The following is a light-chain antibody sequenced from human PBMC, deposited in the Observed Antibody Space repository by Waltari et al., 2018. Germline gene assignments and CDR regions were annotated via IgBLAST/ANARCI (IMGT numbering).Light chain of an antibody. CDR3: QSYDSSNVVV. Sequence: NFMLTQPHSVSESPGKTVTISCTRSRGSLGSNYVPWPQQRPGSSPTTVIYEDNQRPSGVPDRFSGSIDSSSNSASLTISGLTTEDEADYYCQSYDSSNVVVFGGGTKLTVL. V-gene: IGLV6-57*01. J-gene: IGLJ2*01. CDR2: EDN. CDR1: RGSLGSNY.